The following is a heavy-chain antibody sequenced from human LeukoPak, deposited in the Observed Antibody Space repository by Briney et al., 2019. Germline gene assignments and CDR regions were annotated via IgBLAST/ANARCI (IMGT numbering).Heavy chain of an antibody. CDR2: IHSGGST. V-gene: IGHV3-53*01. J-gene: IGHJ4*02. D-gene: IGHD6-6*01. CDR3: ARGEYSSSGLDY. Sequence: GGSLRLSCAASGFTVSSNYMSWVRQAPGKGLEWVSVIHSGGSTYYADSVKGRFTISRDNSKNTLYLQMNSLRAEDAAVYYCARGEYSSSGLDYWGQGTLVTVSS. CDR1: GFTVSSNY.